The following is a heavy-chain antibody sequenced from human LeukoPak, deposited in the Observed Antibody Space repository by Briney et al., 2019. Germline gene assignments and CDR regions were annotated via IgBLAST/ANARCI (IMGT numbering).Heavy chain of an antibody. Sequence: SGGSLRLSCAVSGFTFTDTYMTWIRQAPGKGLESLSYISPSGTDISYADSVKGRFTISRDNAKNSLYLQMNSLRAEDTAVYYCAKDGYYMDVWGKGTTVTISS. V-gene: IGHV3-11*01. CDR1: GFTFTDTY. CDR2: ISPSGTDI. J-gene: IGHJ6*03. CDR3: AKDGYYMDV.